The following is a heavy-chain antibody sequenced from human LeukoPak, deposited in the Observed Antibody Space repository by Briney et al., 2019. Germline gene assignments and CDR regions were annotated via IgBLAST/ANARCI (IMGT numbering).Heavy chain of an antibody. CDR3: ARGPTRYYFDC. CDR1: SGSISSYY. J-gene: IGHJ4*02. D-gene: IGHD4-17*01. Sequence: PSETLSLTCTVSSGSISSYYWSWIRQPPGKGLEGIGYIFYSGSTNYNRSLKSRVTISVDTSKNQFSLGLSSVTAADTAVYYCARGPTRYYFDCWGQGTLVTVSS. V-gene: IGHV4-59*01. CDR2: IFYSGST.